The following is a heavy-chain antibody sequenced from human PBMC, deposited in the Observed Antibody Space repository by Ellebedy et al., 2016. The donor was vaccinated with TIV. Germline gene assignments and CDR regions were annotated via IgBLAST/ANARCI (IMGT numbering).Heavy chain of an antibody. CDR1: GFTFSSYA. CDR3: AKDRSTMVRGVEYYFDY. Sequence: GESLKISXAASGFTFSSYAMSWVRQAPGKGLEWVSAISGSGGSTYYADSVKGRFTISRDSSKNTLYLQMNGLRAEDTAVYYCAKDRSTMVRGVEYYFDYWGQGTLVTVSS. CDR2: ISGSGGST. V-gene: IGHV3-23*01. D-gene: IGHD3-10*01. J-gene: IGHJ4*02.